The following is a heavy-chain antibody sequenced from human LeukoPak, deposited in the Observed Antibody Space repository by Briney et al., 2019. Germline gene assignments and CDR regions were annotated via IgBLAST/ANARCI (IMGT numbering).Heavy chain of an antibody. CDR2: INHSGST. CDR1: GGSFSGYY. V-gene: IGHV4-34*01. CDR3: ARLIVATTKRMFRFDY. D-gene: IGHD5-12*01. J-gene: IGHJ4*02. Sequence: SETLSLTCAVYGGSFSGYYWSWIRQPPGKGLGWIGEINHSGSTNYNPSLKSRVTISVDTSKNQFSLKLSSVTAADTAVYYCARLIVATTKRMFRFDYWGQGTLVTVSS.